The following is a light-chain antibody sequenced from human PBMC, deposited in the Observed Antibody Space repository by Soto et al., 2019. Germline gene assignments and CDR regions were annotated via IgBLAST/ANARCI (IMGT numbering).Light chain of an antibody. V-gene: IGLV2-14*01. CDR3: TSYSSSSTQV. J-gene: IGLJ1*01. CDR1: STDVGGYNY. CDR2: DVG. Sequence: QSALTQPRSVSGSPGQSVTISCTGTSTDVGGYNYVSWYQQHPGKAPKLMIYDVGNRPSGVSNRFSGSKSGNTASLTISGLQAEDEADYYCTSYSSSSTQVFGTGTKVTVL.